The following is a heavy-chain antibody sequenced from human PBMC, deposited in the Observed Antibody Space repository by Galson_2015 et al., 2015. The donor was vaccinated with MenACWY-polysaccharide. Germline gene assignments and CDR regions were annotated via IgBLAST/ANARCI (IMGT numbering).Heavy chain of an antibody. CDR3: ARARGYCSSTSCYPTRFDP. CDR2: VSSSSSTI. CDR1: GFTFSSYS. Sequence: SLRLSCEASGFTFSSYSMNWVRQAPGKGLEWVSYVSSSSSTIYYADSVKGRFTISRDNAKNSLYLQMNSLRAEDTAVYYCARARGYCSSTSCYPTRFDPWGQGTLVTVSS. D-gene: IGHD2-2*01. J-gene: IGHJ5*02. V-gene: IGHV3-48*01.